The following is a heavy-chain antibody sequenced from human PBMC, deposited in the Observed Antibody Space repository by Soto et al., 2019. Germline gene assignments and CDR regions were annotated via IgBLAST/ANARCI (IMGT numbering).Heavy chain of an antibody. CDR2: IIPILGIA. Sequence: GASVKVSCKASGGTFSSYTISWVRQAPGQGLEWMGRIIPILGIANYAQKFQGRVTITADKSTSTAYMELSSLRSEDTAVYYCASGSGVPAAKRSGGAFDIWGQGTMVTVPS. D-gene: IGHD2-2*01. V-gene: IGHV1-69*02. CDR1: GGTFSSYT. J-gene: IGHJ3*02. CDR3: ASGSGVPAAKRSGGAFDI.